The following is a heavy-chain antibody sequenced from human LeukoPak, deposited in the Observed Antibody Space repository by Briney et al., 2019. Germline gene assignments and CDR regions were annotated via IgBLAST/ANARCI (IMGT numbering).Heavy chain of an antibody. J-gene: IGHJ3*02. CDR3: ARMWYSSSSAFDI. D-gene: IGHD6-6*01. CDR2: INHSGST. V-gene: IGHV4-34*01. Sequence: SETLSLTCAVYGGSFSGYCWSWIRQPPGKGLEWIGEINHSGSTNYNPSLKSRVTISVDTSKNQFSLKLSSVTAADTAVYYCARMWYSSSSAFDIWGQGTMVTVSS. CDR1: GGSFSGYC.